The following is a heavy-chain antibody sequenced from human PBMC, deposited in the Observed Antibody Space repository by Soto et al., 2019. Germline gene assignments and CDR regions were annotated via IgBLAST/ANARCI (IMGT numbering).Heavy chain of an antibody. V-gene: IGHV4-30-2*01. J-gene: IGHJ4*02. CDR1: GGSISSGGYS. CDR3: ASAMTTVTAIDY. Sequence: QLQLQESGSGLVKPSQTLSLTCAVSGGSISSGGYSWSWIRQPPGKGLEWIGYIYHSGSTYYNPSLQRPVTISVDRSKNQFSLKLSSVTAADSAVDYCASAMTTVTAIDYWGPGTLVTVSS. D-gene: IGHD4-17*01. CDR2: IYHSGST.